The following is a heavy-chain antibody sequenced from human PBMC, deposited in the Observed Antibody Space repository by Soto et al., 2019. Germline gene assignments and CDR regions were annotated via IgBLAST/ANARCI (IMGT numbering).Heavy chain of an antibody. V-gene: IGHV3-30*18. CDR1: GFTFSSYG. D-gene: IGHD4-17*01. J-gene: IGHJ4*02. CDR3: AKAGHEETTLPN. Sequence: QVQLVESGGGVVQPGRSLRLSCAASGFTFSSYGMHWVRQAPGKGLEWVAVISYDGSNKYYADSVKGRITISRDKSKNTLYLQMNSLRAEDTAVYYCAKAGHEETTLPNWGQGTLVTVSS. CDR2: ISYDGSNK.